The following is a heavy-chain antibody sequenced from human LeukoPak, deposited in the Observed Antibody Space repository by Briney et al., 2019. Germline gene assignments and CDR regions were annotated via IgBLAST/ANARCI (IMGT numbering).Heavy chain of an antibody. D-gene: IGHD1-26*01. CDR3: ARVPLVGATNDAFDI. CDR2: INPSGGST. V-gene: IGHV1-46*01. CDR1: GYTFTSYY. Sequence: ASVKVSCKASGYTFTSYYMHWVRQAPGQGLEWMGIINPSGGSTSYAQKFQGRVTMTRDTSTSTVYMELSSLRSEDTAVYYCARVPLVGATNDAFDIWGQGTMVTVSS. J-gene: IGHJ3*02.